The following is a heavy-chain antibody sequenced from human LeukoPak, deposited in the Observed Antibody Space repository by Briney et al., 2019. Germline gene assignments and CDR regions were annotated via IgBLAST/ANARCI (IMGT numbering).Heavy chain of an antibody. D-gene: IGHD3-16*02. J-gene: IGHJ4*02. CDR1: GGSFSGYY. Sequence: SETLSLTCAVYGGSFSGYYWSWIRQPPGKGLEWIGEINHSGSTNYNPSLKSRVTISVDTSKNQFSLKLSSVTAADTAVYYCARGLNDYVWGSYRWGYFDYWGQGTLVTVSS. CDR2: INHSGST. CDR3: ARGLNDYVWGSYRWGYFDY. V-gene: IGHV4-34*01.